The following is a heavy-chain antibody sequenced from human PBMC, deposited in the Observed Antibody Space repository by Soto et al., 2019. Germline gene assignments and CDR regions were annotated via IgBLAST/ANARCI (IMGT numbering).Heavy chain of an antibody. CDR2: ISYDGSNK. Sequence: QVQLVESGGGVVQPGRSLRLSCAASGFTFSSYAMHWVRQAPGKGLEWVAVISYDGSNKYYADSVKGRFTISRDNAKNTLYLEMISLRAEDTAVYYCARDDPVVGVFDYWGQGTLVTVSS. CDR1: GFTFSSYA. D-gene: IGHD2-21*01. V-gene: IGHV3-30-3*01. J-gene: IGHJ4*02. CDR3: ARDDPVVGVFDY.